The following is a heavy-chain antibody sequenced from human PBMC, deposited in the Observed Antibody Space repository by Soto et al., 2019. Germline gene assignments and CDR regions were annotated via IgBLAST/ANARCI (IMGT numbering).Heavy chain of an antibody. CDR2: ISGSGGST. J-gene: IGHJ3*02. Sequence: PGGSLRLSCAASGFTFSSYAMSWVRQAPGKGLEWVSAISGSGGSTYYADSVKGRFTISRDNSKNTLYLQMNSLRAEDTAVYYCAKEMDFWSGYYALTTTPSGAFDIWGQGTMVTVSS. D-gene: IGHD3-3*01. V-gene: IGHV3-23*01. CDR3: AKEMDFWSGYYALTTTPSGAFDI. CDR1: GFTFSSYA.